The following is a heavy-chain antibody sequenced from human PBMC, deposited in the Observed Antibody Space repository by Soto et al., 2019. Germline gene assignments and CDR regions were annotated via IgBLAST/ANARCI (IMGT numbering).Heavy chain of an antibody. Sequence: RASVKVSCKASGYTFTSYAMHWVRQAPGQRLEWMGWINAGNGNTKYSQKFQGRVTITRDTSASTAYMELSSLRSEDTAVYYCAKCATVRAAIAFWGQGTLVIGSS. D-gene: IGHD2-2*02. CDR3: AKCATVRAAIAF. J-gene: IGHJ4*02. V-gene: IGHV1-3*01. CDR2: INAGNGNT. CDR1: GYTFTSYA.